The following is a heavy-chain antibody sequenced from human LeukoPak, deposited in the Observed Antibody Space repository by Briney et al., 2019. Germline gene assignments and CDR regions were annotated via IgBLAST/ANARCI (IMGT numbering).Heavy chain of an antibody. CDR1: GGTFSSYA. CDR3: ARAASIAATRGAFDI. J-gene: IGHJ3*02. D-gene: IGHD6-6*01. Sequence: ASVKVSCKASGGTFSSYAISWVRQAPGQGLEWMGGIIPIFGTANYAQKFQGRVTITADESTSTAYMELSSLRPEDTAVYYCARAASIAATRGAFDIWGQGTMVTVSS. CDR2: IIPIFGTA. V-gene: IGHV1-69*13.